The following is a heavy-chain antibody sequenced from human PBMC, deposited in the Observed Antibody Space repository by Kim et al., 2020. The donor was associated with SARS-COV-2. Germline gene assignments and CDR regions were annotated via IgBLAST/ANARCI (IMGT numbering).Heavy chain of an antibody. Sequence: ASVKVSCKASGYTFTGYYMHWVRQAPGQGLEWMGRINPNSGGTNYAQKFQGRVTMTRDTSISTAYMELSRLRSDDTAVYYCARVRELELRVGGYYYYGMDVWGQGTTVTVSS. CDR3: ARVRELELRVGGYYYYGMDV. J-gene: IGHJ6*02. CDR2: INPNSGGT. CDR1: GYTFTGYY. V-gene: IGHV1-2*06. D-gene: IGHD1-7*01.